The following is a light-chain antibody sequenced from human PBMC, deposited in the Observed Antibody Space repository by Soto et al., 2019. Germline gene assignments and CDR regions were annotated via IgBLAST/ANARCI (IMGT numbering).Light chain of an antibody. J-gene: IGKJ1*01. CDR2: DAS. CDR3: QQFNSYLRT. Sequence: AIQLTQSPSSLSASVGDRVTITCRASQGISSALAWYQQKPGKPPKLLIYDASSLESGVPSRFSGSGSGTDFTLTISSLQPEDFATYSCQQFNSYLRTFGQGTKVEIK. V-gene: IGKV1-13*02. CDR1: QGISSA.